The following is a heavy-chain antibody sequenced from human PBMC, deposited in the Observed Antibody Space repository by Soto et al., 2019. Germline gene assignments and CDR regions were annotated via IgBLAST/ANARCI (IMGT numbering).Heavy chain of an antibody. CDR1: GGTFSSYA. CDR2: IIPIFGTA. V-gene: IGHV1-69*06. D-gene: IGHD3-22*01. Sequence: SVKVSCKASGGTFSSYAISWVRQAPGQGLEWMGGIIPIFGTANYAQKFQGRVTITADKSTSTAYMELSSLRSEDTAVYYCAGPRNYYDSSGPQYYFDYWGQGTLVTVSS. J-gene: IGHJ4*02. CDR3: AGPRNYYDSSGPQYYFDY.